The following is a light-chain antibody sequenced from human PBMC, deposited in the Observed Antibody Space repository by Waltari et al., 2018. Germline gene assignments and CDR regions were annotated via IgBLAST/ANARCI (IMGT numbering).Light chain of an antibody. CDR1: QDIRHF. CDR2: DSS. V-gene: IGKV1-33*01. J-gene: IGKJ1*01. CDR3: QHYDNFPLART. Sequence: DIQMTQSPSSLSASVGDRVTITCQASQDIRHFVNWYQQKPGKAPNLLIYDSSNLETGVPSRFSGSGSGTDFTLTISTLQPEDIGTYYCQHYDNFPLARTFGQGTKVEIK.